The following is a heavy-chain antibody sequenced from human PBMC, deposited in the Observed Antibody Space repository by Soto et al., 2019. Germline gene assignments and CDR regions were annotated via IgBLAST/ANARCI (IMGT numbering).Heavy chain of an antibody. CDR1: GFTFSTYA. CDR3: AKNWDTTFSSSSH. CDR2: ISGSGGST. J-gene: IGHJ4*02. D-gene: IGHD6-6*01. Sequence: EVQLLESGGGLVQPGGSVRLSCAASGFTFSTYAMSWVRQAPGKGLEWVSAISGSGGSTYYADSVKGRFTISRDKSKNTLYLQMNSLRAEDTAVYYCAKNWDTTFSSSSHWGQGTLVTVSS. V-gene: IGHV3-23*01.